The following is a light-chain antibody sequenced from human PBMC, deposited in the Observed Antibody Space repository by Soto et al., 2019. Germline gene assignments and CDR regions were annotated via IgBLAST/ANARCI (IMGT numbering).Light chain of an antibody. J-gene: IGKJ5*01. V-gene: IGKV1-9*01. CDR3: QQLNSYPQT. CDR2: AAS. CDR1: QGIGSY. Sequence: DIQLTQSPSFLSASVGDRVTITCRASQGIGSYLAWYQQTPGQAPKLLIYAASSLQSGVPSRFSGSGSGTEFSLTISGLHPEDFATYYCQQLNSYPQTFGQGTRLEIK.